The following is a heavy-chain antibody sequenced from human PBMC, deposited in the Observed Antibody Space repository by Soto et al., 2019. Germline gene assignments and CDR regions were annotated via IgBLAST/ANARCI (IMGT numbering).Heavy chain of an antibody. CDR2: ISSSSSTI. CDR3: ARDPDSSGYMNWFDP. D-gene: IGHD3-22*01. Sequence: LRLSCAASGFTFSSYSMNWVRQAPGKGLEWVSYISSSSSTIYYADSVKGRFTISRDNAKNSLYLQMNSLRDEDTAVYYCARDPDSSGYMNWFDPWGQGTLVTVSS. J-gene: IGHJ5*02. V-gene: IGHV3-48*02. CDR1: GFTFSSYS.